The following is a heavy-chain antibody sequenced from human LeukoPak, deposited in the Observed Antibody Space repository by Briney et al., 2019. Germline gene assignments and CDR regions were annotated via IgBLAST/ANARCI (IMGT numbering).Heavy chain of an antibody. CDR2: ISGSGGST. Sequence: GGSLRLSCAASGFTFSSYAMSWVRQAPGKGLEWASAISGSGGSTYYADSVKGRFTISRDNSKNTLYLQMNSLRAEDTAVYYCAKDDYGDYGRWFDPWGQGTLVTVSS. J-gene: IGHJ5*02. CDR3: AKDDYGDYGRWFDP. CDR1: GFTFSSYA. V-gene: IGHV3-23*01. D-gene: IGHD4-17*01.